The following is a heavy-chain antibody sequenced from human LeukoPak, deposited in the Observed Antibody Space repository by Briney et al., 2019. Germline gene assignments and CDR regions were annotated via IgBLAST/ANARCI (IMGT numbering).Heavy chain of an antibody. Sequence: PGGSLRLSCAASGFTFSSYAMSWVRQAPGKGLEWVAVISYDGSNKYYADSVKGRFTISRDNSKNTLYLQMNSLRAEDTAVYYCAHRGYFDYWGQGTLVTVSS. D-gene: IGHD2-2*01. V-gene: IGHV3-30*03. CDR3: AHRGYFDY. CDR1: GFTFSSYA. CDR2: ISYDGSNK. J-gene: IGHJ4*02.